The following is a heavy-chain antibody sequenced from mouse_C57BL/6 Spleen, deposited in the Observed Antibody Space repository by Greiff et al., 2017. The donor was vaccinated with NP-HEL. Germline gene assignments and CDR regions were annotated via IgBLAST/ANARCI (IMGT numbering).Heavy chain of an antibody. CDR1: GYTFTDYN. CDR2: INPNNGGT. V-gene: IGHV1-18*01. CDR3: ARDGTTVVEDWYFDV. D-gene: IGHD1-1*01. J-gene: IGHJ1*03. Sequence: EVQLQQSGPELVKPGASVKIPCKASGYTFTDYNMDWVKQSHGKSLEWIGDINPNNGGTIYNQKFKGKATLTVDKSSSTAYMELRSLTSEDTAVYYCARDGTTVVEDWYFDVWGTGTTVTVSS.